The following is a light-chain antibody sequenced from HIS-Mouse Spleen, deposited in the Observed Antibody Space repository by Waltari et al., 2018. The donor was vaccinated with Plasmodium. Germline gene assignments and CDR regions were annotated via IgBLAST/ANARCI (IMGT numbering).Light chain of an antibody. CDR1: VLAKKY. CDR3: YSAADNKLV. Sequence: SYELTQPSSVSVSPGQTARITCSGDVLAKKYARWFQQKPGQAPVLVIYNDSERPSGIPGRFSGSSSGTTVTLTISGAQVEDEADYYCYSAADNKLVFGGGTKLTVL. J-gene: IGLJ3*02. V-gene: IGLV3-27*01. CDR2: NDS.